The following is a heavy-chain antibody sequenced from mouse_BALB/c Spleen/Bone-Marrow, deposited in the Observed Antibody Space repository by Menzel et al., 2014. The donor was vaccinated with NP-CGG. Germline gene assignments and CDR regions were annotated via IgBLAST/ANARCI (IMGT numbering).Heavy chain of an antibody. J-gene: IGHJ4*01. V-gene: IGHV5-6-2*01. Sequence: EVHLVESGGGLVKFGGSLKLSCAASGFTFSSYYMSWVRQTPEKRLELVAAITSNGGSTYYPDTVKGRFTISRDNAKNTLYLQMSSLKSEDTALYYCARHGGNYAMDYWGQGTSVTVSS. CDR2: ITSNGGST. CDR1: GFTFSSYY. CDR3: ARHGGNYAMDY.